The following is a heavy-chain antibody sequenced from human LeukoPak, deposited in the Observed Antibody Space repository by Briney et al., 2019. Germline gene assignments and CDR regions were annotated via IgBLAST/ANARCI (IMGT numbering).Heavy chain of an antibody. J-gene: IGHJ6*03. D-gene: IGHD3-10*01. CDR2: MNPNSGNT. Sequence: ASVTVSCKASGYTFTSYDINWVRQATGQGLEWMGWMNPNSGNTGYAQKFQGRVTITRNTSISTAYMELSSLRSEDTAVYYCARGYYYGSGSYSGYYYYMDVWGKGTTVTVSS. CDR1: GYTFTSYD. V-gene: IGHV1-8*03. CDR3: ARGYYYGSGSYSGYYYYMDV.